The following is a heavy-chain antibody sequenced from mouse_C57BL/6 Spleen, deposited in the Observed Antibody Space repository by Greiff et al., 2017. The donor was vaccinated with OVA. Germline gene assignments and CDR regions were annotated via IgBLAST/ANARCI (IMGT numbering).Heavy chain of an antibody. J-gene: IGHJ2*01. V-gene: IGHV1-4*01. Sequence: QVQLQQSGAELARPGASVKMSCKASGYTFTSDTMHWVKQRPGQGLEWIGYINPSSGYTKYNQKFKDKATLTADKSSSTAYMQLSSLTSEDSAVYYWARSGAGTFDYWGQGTTLTVSS. CDR3: ARSGAGTFDY. D-gene: IGHD3-3*01. CDR2: INPSSGYT. CDR1: GYTFTSDT.